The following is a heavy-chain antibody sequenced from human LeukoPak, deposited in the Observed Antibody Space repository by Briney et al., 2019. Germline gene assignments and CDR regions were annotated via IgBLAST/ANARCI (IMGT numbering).Heavy chain of an antibody. CDR1: GGSISSGSYY. D-gene: IGHD3-10*01. V-gene: IGHV4-61*09. J-gene: IGHJ5*02. CDR2: IYTSGSI. CDR3: ARERGMVRGVIWYNWFDP. Sequence: NPSETLSLTCTVSGGSISSGSYYWSWIRQPAGKGLEWIGHIYTSGSINYNPSLKSRVTISVDTSKNQFSLKLNSVTAADTAVYYCARERGMVRGVIWYNWFDPWGQGTLVTVSS.